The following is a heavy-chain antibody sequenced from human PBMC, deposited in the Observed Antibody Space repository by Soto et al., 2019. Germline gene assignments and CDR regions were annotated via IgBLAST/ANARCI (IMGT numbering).Heavy chain of an antibody. D-gene: IGHD3-3*01. CDR2: ISSSSSYI. V-gene: IGHV3-21*01. CDR3: ARDFWAAGHYDFWSSRDNWFDP. CDR1: GFTFSSYS. J-gene: IGHJ5*02. Sequence: PGGSLRLSCAASGFTFSSYSMNWVRQAPGKGLEWVSSISSSSSYIYYADSVKGRFTISRDNAKNSLYLQMNSLRAKDTAVYYCARDFWAAGHYDFWSSRDNWFDPWGQGTLVTVSS.